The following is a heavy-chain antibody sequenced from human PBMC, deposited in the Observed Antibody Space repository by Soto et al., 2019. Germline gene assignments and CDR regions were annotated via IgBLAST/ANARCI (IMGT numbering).Heavy chain of an antibody. J-gene: IGHJ6*02. CDR2: IYYRGST. D-gene: IGHD6-6*01. CDR3: ARGVGNSSPSEYYYYGMDV. Sequence: PSETLSLTCTVSGGSINSGDCYWTWLRQAPGQGLGGIGYIYYRGSTNYTPPLKSRVTISVDTSKNQSSLKRSSVTAADTAVYYWARGVGNSSPSEYYYYGMDVWGQGTTVTVSS. V-gene: IGHV4-61*08. CDR1: GGSINSGDCY.